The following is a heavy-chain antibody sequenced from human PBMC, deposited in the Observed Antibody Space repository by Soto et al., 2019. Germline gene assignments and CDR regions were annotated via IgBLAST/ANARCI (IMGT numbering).Heavy chain of an antibody. Sequence: GGSLRLSCAASGFRFSLFWMSWVRQTPGKGLEWVSAISGSGSNTYYADSVKGRFTISRDNSKNTLFLQMNSLNTEDTAVYYCGRGGYRHYSAYYYYALDVWGQGTTVTVSS. V-gene: IGHV3-23*01. D-gene: IGHD4-4*01. CDR2: ISGSGSNT. CDR1: GFRFSLFW. CDR3: GRGGYRHYSAYYYYALDV. J-gene: IGHJ6*02.